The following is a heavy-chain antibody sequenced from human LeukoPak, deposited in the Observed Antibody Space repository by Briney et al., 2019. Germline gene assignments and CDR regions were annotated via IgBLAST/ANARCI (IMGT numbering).Heavy chain of an antibody. CDR2: IYYSGGT. CDR3: ARHVARITGTTRWFDP. J-gene: IGHJ5*02. D-gene: IGHD1-7*01. Sequence: PSETLSLTCTVSGGSISSSSYYWGWIRQPPGKGLEWIGSIYYSGGTYYNPSLKSRVTISVDTSKNQFSLKLSSVTAADTAVYYCARHVARITGTTRWFDPWGQGTLVTVSS. V-gene: IGHV4-39*01. CDR1: GGSISSSSYY.